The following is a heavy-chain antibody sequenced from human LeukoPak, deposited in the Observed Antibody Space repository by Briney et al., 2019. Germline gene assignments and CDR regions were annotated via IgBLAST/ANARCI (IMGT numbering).Heavy chain of an antibody. CDR2: ISGSGGST. V-gene: IGHV3-23*01. CDR1: GFTFSSYA. CDR3: AKDPGDVEMAANLMGAFDI. J-gene: IGHJ3*02. Sequence: PGGSLRLSCAASGFTFSSYAMSWVRQAPGKGLEWVSAISGSGGSTCYADSVKGRFTISRDNSKNTLYLQMNSLRAEDTAVYYCAKDPGDVEMAANLMGAFDIWGQGTMVTVSS. D-gene: IGHD5-24*01.